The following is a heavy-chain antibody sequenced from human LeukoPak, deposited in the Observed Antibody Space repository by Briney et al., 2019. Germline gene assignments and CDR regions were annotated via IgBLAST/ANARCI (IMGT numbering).Heavy chain of an antibody. D-gene: IGHD6-13*01. V-gene: IGHV3-66*01. CDR1: GFTVSSNY. CDR3: ARGYSRVSYYLDY. Sequence: QSGGSLRLSCAASGFTVSSNYMSWVRQAPGKGLEWVSVIYSGGSTYYADSVKGRFTISRDNSKNTLYLQMNSLRAEDTAVYYCARGYSRVSYYLDYWGQGTLVTVSS. CDR2: IYSGGST. J-gene: IGHJ4*02.